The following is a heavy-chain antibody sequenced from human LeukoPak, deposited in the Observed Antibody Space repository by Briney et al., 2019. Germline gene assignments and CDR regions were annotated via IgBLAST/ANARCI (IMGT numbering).Heavy chain of an antibody. V-gene: IGHV3-23*01. Sequence: PGGSLRLSCAASGFTFSSYAMSWVRQAPGKGLEWVSTISGSVGSTYNADSVKGRFTISRDNSKSTLYLQMNSLRAEDTAVYYCAKVNCYCSSSSFPRQHFNYWGQGTLVTVSS. J-gene: IGHJ4*02. CDR2: ISGSVGST. CDR1: GFTFSSYA. D-gene: IGHD2-2*01. CDR3: AKVNCYCSSSSFPRQHFNY.